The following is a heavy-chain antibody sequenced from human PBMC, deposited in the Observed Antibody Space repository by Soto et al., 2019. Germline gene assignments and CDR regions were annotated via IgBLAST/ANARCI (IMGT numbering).Heavy chain of an antibody. D-gene: IGHD1-26*01. CDR1: GFTFSSYA. V-gene: IGHV3-30-3*01. CDR3: ARGGGSYRAYYYGMDV. J-gene: IGHJ6*02. CDR2: ISYDGSNK. Sequence: GGSLRLSCAASGFTFSSYAMHWVRQASGKGLEWVAVISYDGSNKYYADSVKGRFTISRDNSKNTLYLQMNSLRTEDTAVYYCARGGGSYRAYYYGMDVWGQGTTVTVSS.